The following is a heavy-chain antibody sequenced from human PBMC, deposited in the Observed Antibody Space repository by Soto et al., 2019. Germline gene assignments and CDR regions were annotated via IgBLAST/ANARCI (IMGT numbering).Heavy chain of an antibody. J-gene: IGHJ4*02. V-gene: IGHV3-74*01. CDR3: AKETRLFPYGDYASDIDY. Sequence: PGGSLRLSCVVSGFTFSMYWMHWVRQVPGQSPFWVSRISDDGTTTNYADSVRGRFTISRDNSKNTLYLQMNSLRAEDTAVYYCAKETRLFPYGDYASDIDYRGKGTLVTVSS. CDR1: GFTFSMYW. CDR2: ISDDGTTT. D-gene: IGHD4-17*01.